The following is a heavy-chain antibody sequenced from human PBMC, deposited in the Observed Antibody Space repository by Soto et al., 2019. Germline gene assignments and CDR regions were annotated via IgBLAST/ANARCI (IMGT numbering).Heavy chain of an antibody. CDR3: ARDYRSTYYYDSSGYPGAFDI. CDR2: IKPSGGST. V-gene: IGHV1-46*01. J-gene: IGHJ3*02. CDR1: GYTFTSYY. Sequence: ASVKVSCKASGYTFTSYYMHRVRQAPGQGLEWMGIIKPSGGSTSYAQKFQGRVTMTRDTSTSTVYMELSSLRSEDTAVYYCARDYRSTYYYDSSGYPGAFDIWGQGTMVTVSS. D-gene: IGHD3-22*01.